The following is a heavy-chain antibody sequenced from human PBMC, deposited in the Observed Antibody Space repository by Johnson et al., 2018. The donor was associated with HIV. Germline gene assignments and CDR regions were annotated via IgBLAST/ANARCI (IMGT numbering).Heavy chain of an antibody. J-gene: IGHJ3*02. V-gene: IGHV3-74*02. CDR1: GFTFSNAW. CDR2: MTSDGSST. CDR3: IRGQSPLYDAFDI. Sequence: VQLVESGGGLVQPGGSLRLTCAASGFTFSNAWMTWVRQAPGKGLVWVSRMTSDGSSTSYADSVKGRFTISRDNAKNTLYLQMNSLRAEDTAVYYCIRGQSPLYDAFDIWGQGTMVTVSS. D-gene: IGHD2-2*02.